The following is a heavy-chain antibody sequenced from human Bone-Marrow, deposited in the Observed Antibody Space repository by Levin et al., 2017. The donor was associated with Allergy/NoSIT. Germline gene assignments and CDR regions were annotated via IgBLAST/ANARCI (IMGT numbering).Heavy chain of an antibody. D-gene: IGHD6-19*01. CDR3: ARLRAWSIAVAGTDWYFDL. Sequence: PGGSLRLSCAASGFTFSSYAMHWVRQAPGKGLEWVAVISYDGSNKYYADSVKGRFTISRDNSKNTLYLQMNSLRAEDTAVYYCARLRAWSIAVAGTDWYFDLWGRGTLVTVSS. CDR1: GFTFSSYA. J-gene: IGHJ2*01. V-gene: IGHV3-30-3*01. CDR2: ISYDGSNK.